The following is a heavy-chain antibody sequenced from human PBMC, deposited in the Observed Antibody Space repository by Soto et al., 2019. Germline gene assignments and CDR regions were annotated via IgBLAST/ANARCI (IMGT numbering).Heavy chain of an antibody. CDR3: AKDPSRASGSYWLYSSSWYDY. D-gene: IGHD6-13*01. CDR1: GFTFSSYA. J-gene: IGHJ4*02. CDR2: ISGSGGST. Sequence: EVQLLESGGGLVQPGGSLRLSCAASGFTFSSYAMSWVRQAPGKGLEWVSAISGSGGSTYYADSVKGRFTISRDNSKNTLHLQMNSLRAEDTAVYYCAKDPSRASGSYWLYSSSWYDYLGQGTLVTGSS. V-gene: IGHV3-23*01.